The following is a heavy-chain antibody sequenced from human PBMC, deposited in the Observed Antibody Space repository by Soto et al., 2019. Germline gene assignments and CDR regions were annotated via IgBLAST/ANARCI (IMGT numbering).Heavy chain of an antibody. D-gene: IGHD6-19*01. J-gene: IGHJ4*02. Sequence: QVQLVQSGAEVKKPGASVKVSCKASGYTFTSYDINWVRQATGQGLEWMGWMNPNSCNTGYEHKFQGRVTMTRNNSMTTAYRELSSLRSADTAVYYCARWIEVAGPNDYWGQGTLVTVSS. CDR1: GYTFTSYD. CDR3: ARWIEVAGPNDY. V-gene: IGHV1-8*01. CDR2: MNPNSCNT.